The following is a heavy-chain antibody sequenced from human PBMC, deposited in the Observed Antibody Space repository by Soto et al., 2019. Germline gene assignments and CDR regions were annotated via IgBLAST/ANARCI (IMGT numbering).Heavy chain of an antibody. CDR1: GGSFSGYY. CDR2: INHSGST. D-gene: IGHD4-17*01. J-gene: IGHJ4*02. Sequence: PSETLSLTCAVYGGSFSGYYWSWIRQPPGKGLEWIGEINHSGSTNYNPSLKSRVTISVDTSKNQFSLKLSSVTAADTAVYYCARETYGDYVGLFDYWGQGTLVTVSS. V-gene: IGHV4-34*01. CDR3: ARETYGDYVGLFDY.